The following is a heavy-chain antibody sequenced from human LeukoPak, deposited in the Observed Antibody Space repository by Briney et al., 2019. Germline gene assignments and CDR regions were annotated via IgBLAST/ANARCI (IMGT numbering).Heavy chain of an antibody. D-gene: IGHD6-6*01. CDR2: IYHSGST. J-gene: IGHJ4*02. V-gene: IGHV4-38-2*01. CDR1: GYSISSGYY. Sequence: SETLSLTCAVSGYSISSGYYWGWIRQPPGKGLEWIGSIYHSGSTYYNPSLKSRVTISVGTSKNQFSLKLSSVTAVDTAVYYCARLSSSSSDYWGQGTLVTVSS. CDR3: ARLSSSSSDY.